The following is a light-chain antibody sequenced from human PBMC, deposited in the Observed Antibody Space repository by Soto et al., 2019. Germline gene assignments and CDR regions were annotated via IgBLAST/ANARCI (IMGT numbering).Light chain of an antibody. V-gene: IGKV1-5*01. CDR3: QHYNSYSWT. CDR2: DAS. Sequence: DIQMTQSPSTLSASVGDRVTITCRASQSITIWLAWYQQKPGKAPKLLIFDASSLESGVPSRFSGSGSGTEFPLTISSLPPDDFATYHCQHYNSYSWTFGQGTKVEIK. CDR1: QSITIW. J-gene: IGKJ1*01.